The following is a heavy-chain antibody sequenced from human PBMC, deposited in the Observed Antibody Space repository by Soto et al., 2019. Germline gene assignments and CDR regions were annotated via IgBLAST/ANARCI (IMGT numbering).Heavy chain of an antibody. CDR1: GGSISSGDYY. CDR3: ARDKRSGGSCYHDY. J-gene: IGHJ4*02. D-gene: IGHD2-15*01. Sequence: PSETLSLTCTVSGGSISSGDYYWSWIRQPPGKGLEWIGYIYYSGSTYYNPSLKSRVTISVDTSKNQFSLKLSSVTAADTAVYYCARDKRSGGSCYHDYWGQGTLVTVSS. V-gene: IGHV4-30-4*01. CDR2: IYYSGST.